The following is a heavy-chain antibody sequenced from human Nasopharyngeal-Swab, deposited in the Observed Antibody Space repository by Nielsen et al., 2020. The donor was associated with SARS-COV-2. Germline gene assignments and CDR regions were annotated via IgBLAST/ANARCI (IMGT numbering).Heavy chain of an antibody. J-gene: IGHJ6*02. Sequence: GGSLRLSCAASGFTFSSYAMSWVRQAPGKGLEWVSAISGSGVSTYYADSVKGRFTISRDNSKNTLYLQMNSLRAEDTAVYYCAKDVRGSGSLGCMDVWGQGTTVTVSS. D-gene: IGHD3-10*01. V-gene: IGHV3-23*01. CDR3: AKDVRGSGSLGCMDV. CDR1: GFTFSSYA. CDR2: ISGSGVST.